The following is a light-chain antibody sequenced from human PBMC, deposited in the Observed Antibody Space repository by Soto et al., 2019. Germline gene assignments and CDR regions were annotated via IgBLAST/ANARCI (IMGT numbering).Light chain of an antibody. CDR3: QQRSSL. CDR1: QSVSSY. Sequence: EIVFTQSPATLSLSPGERATLSCRASQSVSSYLAWYQQKPGQAPRLLIYDASNRATGIPARFSGSGSGTDFTLTISSLEPEDFAVYYCQQRSSLFGGGTKVEIK. CDR2: DAS. V-gene: IGKV3-11*01. J-gene: IGKJ4*01.